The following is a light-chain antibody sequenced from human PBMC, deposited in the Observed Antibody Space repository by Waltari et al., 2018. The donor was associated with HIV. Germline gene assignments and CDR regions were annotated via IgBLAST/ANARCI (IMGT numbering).Light chain of an antibody. CDR1: QSVSSY. CDR2: DAS. V-gene: IGKV3-11*01. J-gene: IGKJ5*01. Sequence: IVLTQSPATLSLSPGERATLSCRASQSVSSYLAWYQQKPGQAPRLLIYDASNRATGIPARFSGSGSGTDFTLTISSLEPEDFAVYYCQQRSNWIFGQGTRLEIK. CDR3: QQRSNWI.